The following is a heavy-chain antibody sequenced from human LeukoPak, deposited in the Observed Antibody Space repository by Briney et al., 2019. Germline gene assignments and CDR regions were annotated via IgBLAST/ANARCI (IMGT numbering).Heavy chain of an antibody. CDR1: GGSINSSSYY. V-gene: IGHV4-39*07. Sequence: SETLSLTCIVSGGSINSSSYYWGWIRQPPGKGLEWIGSIYRSGSTYYNPSLKCRVTISVDTSKNQFSLKLSSVTAADTAIYYCVLGFDYWGQGTLVTVSS. CDR2: IYRSGST. CDR3: VLGFDY. J-gene: IGHJ4*02.